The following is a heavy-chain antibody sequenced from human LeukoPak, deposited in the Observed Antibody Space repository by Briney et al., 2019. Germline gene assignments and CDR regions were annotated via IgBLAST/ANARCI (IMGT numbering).Heavy chain of an antibody. V-gene: IGHV1-18*01. CDR3: ARVQLRFLEWLLPRYYGMDV. J-gene: IGHJ6*02. CDR1: GGTFSSYA. D-gene: IGHD3-3*01. CDR2: ISAYNGNT. Sequence: ASVKVSCKASGGTFSSYAISWVRQAPGQGLEWMGWISAYNGNTNYAQKLQGRVTMTTDTSTSTAYMELRSLRSDDTAVYYCARVQLRFLEWLLPRYYGMDVWGQGTTVTVSS.